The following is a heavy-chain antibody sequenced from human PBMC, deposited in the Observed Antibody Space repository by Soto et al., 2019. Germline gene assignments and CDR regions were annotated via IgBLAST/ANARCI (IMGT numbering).Heavy chain of an antibody. D-gene: IGHD4-17*01. CDR1: GYTLTELS. J-gene: IGHJ5*02. V-gene: IGHV1-24*01. CDR3: ATSIYGDYVQYWFDP. Sequence: ASVKVSGKVSGYTLTELSMHWVRQAPGKGLEWMGGFDPEDGETIYAQKFQGRVTMTEDTSTDTAYMELSSLRSEDTAVYYCATSIYGDYVQYWFDPWGQGTLVTVSS. CDR2: FDPEDGET.